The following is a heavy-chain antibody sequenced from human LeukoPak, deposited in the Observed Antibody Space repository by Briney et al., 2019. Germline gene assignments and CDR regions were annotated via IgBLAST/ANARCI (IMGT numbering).Heavy chain of an antibody. J-gene: IGHJ6*03. CDR1: GFTFSSYG. CDR3: AKEGLYSSGWYGYYYMDV. Sequence: GGSLRLSCAASGFTFSSYGMSWVRQAPGKGLEWVSAISGSGGSTYYADSVKGRFTISRDNSKNTLYLQMNSLRAEDTAVYYCAKEGLYSSGWYGYYYMDVWGKGTTVTISS. V-gene: IGHV3-23*01. CDR2: ISGSGGST. D-gene: IGHD6-19*01.